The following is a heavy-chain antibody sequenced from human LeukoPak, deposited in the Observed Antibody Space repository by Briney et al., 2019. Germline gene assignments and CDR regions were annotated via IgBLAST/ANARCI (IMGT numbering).Heavy chain of an antibody. CDR3: AKDSVAGTEMYYFDY. Sequence: SGGSLRLSCAASGFTFSSYSMNWVRQAPGKGLEWVSGMSGSGGSTYYADSVKGRFTISRDNSKNTLYLQMNSLRAEDTAVYYCAKDSVAGTEMYYFDYWGQGTLVTVSS. D-gene: IGHD6-19*01. V-gene: IGHV3-23*01. CDR2: MSGSGGST. J-gene: IGHJ4*02. CDR1: GFTFSSYS.